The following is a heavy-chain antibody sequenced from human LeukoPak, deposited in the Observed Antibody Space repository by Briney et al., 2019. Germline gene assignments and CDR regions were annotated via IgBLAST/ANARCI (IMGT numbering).Heavy chain of an antibody. CDR1: GYSFTNYD. J-gene: IGHJ5*02. V-gene: IGHV1-8*02. CDR3: ARDNSVRDEAWWFNP. D-gene: IGHD5-24*01. Sequence: ASVKVSCKASGYSFTNYDINWVRQATGQGLEWMGWMNPKSGDTGYSQKFQGRVTLTRDMSTSTDYLEQSSLRSEDTAVYYCARDNSVRDEAWWFNPWGQGTLVTVSS. CDR2: MNPKSGDT.